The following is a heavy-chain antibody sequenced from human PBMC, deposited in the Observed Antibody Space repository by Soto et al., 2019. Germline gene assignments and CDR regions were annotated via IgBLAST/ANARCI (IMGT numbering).Heavy chain of an antibody. D-gene: IGHD3-22*01. CDR2: FDPEDGET. CDR3: ATSGSSGYSIDAFDI. J-gene: IGHJ3*02. V-gene: IGHV1-24*01. CDR1: GYTFTGYY. Sequence: ASVKVSCKASGYTFTGYYMHWVRQAPGKGLEWMGGFDPEDGETIYAQKFQGRVTMTEDTSTDTAYMELSSLRSEDTAVYYCATSGSSGYSIDAFDIWGQGTMVTVSS.